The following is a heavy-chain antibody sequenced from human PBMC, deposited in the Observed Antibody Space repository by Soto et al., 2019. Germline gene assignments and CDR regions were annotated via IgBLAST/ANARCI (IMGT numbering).Heavy chain of an antibody. Sequence: GESLKISCKSSGYSFTSYWIGWVRQMPGKGLEWMGIIYPGDSDTRYSPSFQGQVSFSADKSISTAYLQWSSLKASDTAMYYCARLGVEMATTTHFDSWGQGTLVTVSS. CDR1: GYSFTSYW. CDR3: ARLGVEMATTTHFDS. V-gene: IGHV5-51*01. D-gene: IGHD1-1*01. J-gene: IGHJ4*02. CDR2: IYPGDSDT.